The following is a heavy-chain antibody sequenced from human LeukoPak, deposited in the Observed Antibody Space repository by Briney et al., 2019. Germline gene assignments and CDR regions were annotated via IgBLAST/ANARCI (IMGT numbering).Heavy chain of an antibody. CDR1: GGSISSYY. V-gene: IGHV4-59*01. Sequence: SETLSLTCTVSGGSISSYYWSWIRQPPGKGLEWIGYIYYSGSTNYNPSLKSRVTISVDTSKNQFSLKLSSVTAADTAVYYCERLNMVRGTNWFDPWGQGTLVTVSS. D-gene: IGHD3-10*01. CDR3: ERLNMVRGTNWFDP. J-gene: IGHJ5*02. CDR2: IYYSGST.